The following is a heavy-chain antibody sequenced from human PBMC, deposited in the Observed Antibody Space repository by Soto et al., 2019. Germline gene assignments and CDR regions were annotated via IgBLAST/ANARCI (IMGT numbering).Heavy chain of an antibody. Sequence: QLQLQESGPGLVKPSETLSLTCTVSGGSISSSSYYWGWIRQPPGKGLEWIGSIYYSGSTYYNPSLKSRVTISVDTSKNVFSLKLSSVTAADTAVYYCARGFLGWLLSPPGYYYYGMDVWGQGTTVTVSS. CDR1: GGSISSSSYY. D-gene: IGHD3-3*01. CDR3: ARGFLGWLLSPPGYYYYGMDV. J-gene: IGHJ6*02. CDR2: IYYSGST. V-gene: IGHV4-39*01.